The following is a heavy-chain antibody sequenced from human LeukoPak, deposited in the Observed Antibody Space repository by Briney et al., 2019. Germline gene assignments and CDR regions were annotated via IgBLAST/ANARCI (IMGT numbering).Heavy chain of an antibody. CDR1: VGTFSSYA. CDR2: IIPIFGTA. V-gene: IGHV1-69*13. D-gene: IGHD3-22*01. Sequence: GASVKVPCKASVGTFSSYAIRWVRQAPGQGVKWMGGIIPIFGTANYEQKFQGRVTITADESTSTAYMELSSLRSEDTAVYYCARVAYYDSSGPMSYWGQGTLVTVSS. J-gene: IGHJ4*02. CDR3: ARVAYYDSSGPMSY.